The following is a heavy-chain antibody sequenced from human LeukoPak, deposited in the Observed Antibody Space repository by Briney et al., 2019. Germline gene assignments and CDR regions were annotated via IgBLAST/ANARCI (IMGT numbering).Heavy chain of an antibody. V-gene: IGHV4-38-2*01. J-gene: IGHJ6*03. Sequence: SETLSLTCAVSGYSISSGYYWGWIRQPPGKGLQWIGSIYHSGSTYYNPSLKSRVTISVDTSKNQFPLKLSSVTAADTAVYYCARAQPLRKKYYMDVWGKGTTVTVSS. D-gene: IGHD3-3*01. CDR1: GYSISSGYY. CDR2: IYHSGST. CDR3: ARAQPLRKKYYMDV.